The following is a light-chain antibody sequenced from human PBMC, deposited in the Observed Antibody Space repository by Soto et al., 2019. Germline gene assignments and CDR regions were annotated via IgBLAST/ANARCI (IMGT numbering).Light chain of an antibody. V-gene: IGKV1-27*01. J-gene: IGKJ3*01. CDR3: QKYNSAQFT. CDR2: AAS. CDR1: QGISNF. Sequence: DLQMTQSPSSLSASVGDRVTITCRASQGISNFLAWFQQKPGKVPKLLIYAASTLQSGVSSRFSGSGSGTDFTLTISSLQPEDAATYYCQKYNSAQFTFGPGTKVDIK.